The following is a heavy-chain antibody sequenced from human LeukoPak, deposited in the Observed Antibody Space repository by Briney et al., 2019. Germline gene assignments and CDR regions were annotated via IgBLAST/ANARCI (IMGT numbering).Heavy chain of an antibody. D-gene: IGHD3-22*01. CDR2: IKQDGSEK. V-gene: IGHV3-7*01. J-gene: IGHJ5*02. CDR3: ARDLRYDSSGYYP. CDR1: GFTFSSYW. Sequence: GGSLRLSCAASGFTFSSYWMSWVRQAPGKGLEGVANIKQDGSEKYYVDSVKGRFTISRDNAKNSLYLQMNSLRAEDTAVYYCARDLRYDSSGYYPWGQGTLVTVSS.